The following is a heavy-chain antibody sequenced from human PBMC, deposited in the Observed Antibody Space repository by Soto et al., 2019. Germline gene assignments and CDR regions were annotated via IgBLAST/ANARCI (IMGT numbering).Heavy chain of an antibody. Sequence: QVQLQESGPGLVKPSQTLSLTCTVSGGSISSGGYYWSWIRQHPGKGLEWIGYIYYSGSTYYNPSLKSRVTLXGXTXXNQFSLKLSSVTAADTAVYYCARSGYSYGPNPLLYWGQGTLVTVSS. CDR2: IYYSGST. J-gene: IGHJ4*02. CDR1: GGSISSGGYY. V-gene: IGHV4-31*03. CDR3: ARSGYSYGPNPLLY. D-gene: IGHD5-18*01.